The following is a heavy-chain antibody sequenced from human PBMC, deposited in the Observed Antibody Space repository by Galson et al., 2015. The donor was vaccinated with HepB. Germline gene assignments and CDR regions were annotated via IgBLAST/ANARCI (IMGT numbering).Heavy chain of an antibody. V-gene: IGHV5-10-1*01. CDR3: ARSGGPYDSSSSYFDY. D-gene: IGHD6-6*01. Sequence: QSGAEVKKPGESLRISCKGSGYSFTSYWISWVRQMPGKGLEWMGRIDPSDSYTNYSPSFQGHVTISADKSISTAYLQWSSLKASDTAMYYCARSGGPYDSSSSYFDYWGQGTLVTVSS. J-gene: IGHJ4*02. CDR2: IDPSDSYT. CDR1: GYSFTSYW.